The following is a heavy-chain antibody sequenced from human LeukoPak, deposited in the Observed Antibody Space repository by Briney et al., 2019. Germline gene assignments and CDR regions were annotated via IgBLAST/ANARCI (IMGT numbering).Heavy chain of an antibody. CDR1: GFTFRNYG. J-gene: IGHJ4*02. CDR3: ARASLGVTEDY. D-gene: IGHD2-21*02. Sequence: GQSLRLSCAASGFTFRNYGMHWVRQAPGKGLEWVAVIWYDGNNKYYADSVKGRSTVSRDNSKNRLFLQMSSLSAEDTAVYYCARASLGVTEDYWGQGTLVTVSS. V-gene: IGHV3-33*01. CDR2: IWYDGNNK.